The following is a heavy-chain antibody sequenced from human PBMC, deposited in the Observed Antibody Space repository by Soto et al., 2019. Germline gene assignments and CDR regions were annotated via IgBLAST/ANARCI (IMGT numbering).Heavy chain of an antibody. CDR1: GFSFNNYA. J-gene: IGHJ4*02. CDR2: ISGSGDGT. V-gene: IGHV3-23*01. Sequence: EVQLRQSGGGVVQPGGSLRLSCVASGFSFNNYAMTWVRQALGKGLEWVSGISGSGDGTYYADSVKDRFSVSRDKSTSTVHLQMSSLRVEDTAVYYCAKDKGLRGSSYFGDWGQGALVIVSS. CDR3: AKDKGLRGSSYFGD. D-gene: IGHD3-16*01.